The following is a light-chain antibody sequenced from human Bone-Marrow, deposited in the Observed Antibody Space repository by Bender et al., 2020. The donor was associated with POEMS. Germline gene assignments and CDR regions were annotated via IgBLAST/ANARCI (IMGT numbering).Light chain of an antibody. CDR2: SKN. V-gene: IGLV3-19*01. Sequence: SSELTQDPAVSVALGQTVRITCQGDSLRTYYASWYQQRPGQAPVLVIYSKNNRPSGIPDRFAGSSSGNTASLTITGAQAEDEADYYCSSRDSSGTLYVFGTGTKVTVL. J-gene: IGLJ1*01. CDR3: SSRDSSGTLYV. CDR1: SLRTYY.